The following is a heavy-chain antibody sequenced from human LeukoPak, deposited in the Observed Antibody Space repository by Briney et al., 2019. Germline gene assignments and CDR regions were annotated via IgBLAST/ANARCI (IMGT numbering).Heavy chain of an antibody. V-gene: IGHV3-74*01. CDR1: GFTFSRYR. CDR2: INTDGSTT. D-gene: IGHD4-17*01. Sequence: GGSLRLSCAASGFTFSRYRMHWVRQAPGEGLVWVSLINTDGSTTNYVDSVKGRFTISRDNAKNTLYLQMNSLGADDTAVYYCAREAYGDYGNDCWGQGALVTVFS. CDR3: AREAYGDYGNDC. J-gene: IGHJ4*02.